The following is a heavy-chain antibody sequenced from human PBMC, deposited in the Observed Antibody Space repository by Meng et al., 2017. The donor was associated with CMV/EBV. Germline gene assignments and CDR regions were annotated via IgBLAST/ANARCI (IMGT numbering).Heavy chain of an antibody. CDR3: ARRRSSSRWFDP. V-gene: IGHV5-51*01. CDR2: IYPGDSDT. D-gene: IGHD6-6*01. Sequence: GESLKISCKGSGYTFTSYWIVWVRQMPGKGLEWMGLIYPGDSDTKYSPSLQGQVTISADKSISTAYLQWSSLKASDTAIYYCARRRSSSRWFDPWGQGTQVTVSS. CDR1: GYTFTSYW. J-gene: IGHJ5*02.